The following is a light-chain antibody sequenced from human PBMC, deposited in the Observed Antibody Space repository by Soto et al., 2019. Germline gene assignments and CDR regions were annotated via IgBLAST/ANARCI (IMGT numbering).Light chain of an antibody. Sequence: QSVLTQSPSASASLGASVKLTCTLSSGLSSYAIAWHQQQPEKGPRYLMKLNNDGSHSKGDGIPDRFSGSSSGAERYLTISSLQSEDEADYYCQTWGTGTWVFGGGTKVTVL. V-gene: IGLV4-69*01. CDR2: LNNDGSH. J-gene: IGLJ3*02. CDR1: SGLSSYA. CDR3: QTWGTGTWV.